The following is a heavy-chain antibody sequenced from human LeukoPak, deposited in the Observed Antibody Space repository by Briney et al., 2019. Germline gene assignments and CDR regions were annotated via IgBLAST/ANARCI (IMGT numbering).Heavy chain of an antibody. CDR1: GGSISSYY. V-gene: IGHV4-4*07. J-gene: IGHJ6*02. CDR2: IYTSGNT. CDR3: ARDTRYGEFGYYHYGMDV. D-gene: IGHD4-17*01. Sequence: SETLSLTCTVSGGSISSYYWSWIRQPAGKGLEWIGRIYTSGNTNYNPSLKSRVSISMDTSKYQFSLKLTSVTAADTAVYYCARDTRYGEFGYYHYGMDVWGQGTTVTVSS.